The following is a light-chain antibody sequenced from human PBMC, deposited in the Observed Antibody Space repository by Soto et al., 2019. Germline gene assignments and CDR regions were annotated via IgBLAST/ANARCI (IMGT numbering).Light chain of an antibody. CDR1: SSDIGSYSL. Sequence: QSALTQPGSVSVSPGQSITISRTGSSSDIGSYSLVSWYQHHPGKAPKLIIYEANKRPSGISNRFSGSKSGNTASLTISGLQTEDEADYFCCSYAIRNTWVFGGGTKLTVL. J-gene: IGLJ3*02. CDR2: EAN. CDR3: CSYAIRNTWV. V-gene: IGLV2-23*01.